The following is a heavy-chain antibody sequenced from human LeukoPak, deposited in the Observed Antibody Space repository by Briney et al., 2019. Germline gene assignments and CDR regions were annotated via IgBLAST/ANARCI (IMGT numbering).Heavy chain of an antibody. CDR2: INHSGST. V-gene: IGHV4-34*01. Sequence: PSETLSLTCAVYGGSFSGYYWSWIRQPPGKGLEWIGEINHSGSTNYNPSLKSRVTISVDTSKNQFSLKLSSVTAADTAVYYCARVLTVTTPFDYWGQGTLVTVSS. CDR1: GGSFSGYY. D-gene: IGHD4-17*01. J-gene: IGHJ4*02. CDR3: ARVLTVTTPFDY.